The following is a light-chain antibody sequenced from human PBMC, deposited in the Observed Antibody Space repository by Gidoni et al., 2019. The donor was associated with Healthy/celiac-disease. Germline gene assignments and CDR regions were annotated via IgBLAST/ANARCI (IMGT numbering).Light chain of an antibody. CDR1: QSISSY. J-gene: IGKJ4*01. CDR2: AAS. V-gene: IGKV1-39*01. Sequence: DIQMTQSPSSLSASVGDSVTITCRASQSISSYLNWYQQKPGKAPKLLIYAASSLQSGVPSRFSGSGSGTDFTLPISSLQPEDFATYYCQQSYSTPITFGGGTKVEIK. CDR3: QQSYSTPIT.